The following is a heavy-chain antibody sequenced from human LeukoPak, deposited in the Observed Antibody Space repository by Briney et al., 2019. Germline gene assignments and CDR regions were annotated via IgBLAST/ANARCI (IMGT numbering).Heavy chain of an antibody. CDR1: GFTFSGFA. D-gene: IGHD3-16*01. J-gene: IGHJ4*02. V-gene: IGHV3-21*04. CDR3: AREGWGKGFDY. Sequence: PGGSLRLSCAASGFTFSGFAMNWVRQAPGKGLEWVSSITGDSVYIYYADSVKGRFTIFRDNAENLLYLQMNSLRAEDTALYYCAREGWGKGFDYWGQGTLVTVSS. CDR2: ITGDSVYI.